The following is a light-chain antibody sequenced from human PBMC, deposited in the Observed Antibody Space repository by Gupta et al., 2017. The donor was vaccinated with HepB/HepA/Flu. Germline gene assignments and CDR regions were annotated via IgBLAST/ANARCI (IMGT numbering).Light chain of an antibody. V-gene: IGKV1D-16*01. CDR1: QDVSTW. CDR2: AAS. Sequence: DIQMTQSPSSLSASVGDRVTITCRASQDVSTWLAWYQQKPGTAPKSLIYAASSLQSGVPSRCSGSGSGIDFTLPISSLQPEDFATYFCQHYSSYPLSFGGGTKVEIK. J-gene: IGKJ4*01. CDR3: QHYSSYPLS.